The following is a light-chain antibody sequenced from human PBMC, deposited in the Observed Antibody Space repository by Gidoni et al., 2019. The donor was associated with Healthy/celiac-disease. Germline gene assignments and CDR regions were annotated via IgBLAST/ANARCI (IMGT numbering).Light chain of an antibody. J-gene: IGKJ5*01. CDR3: QQRSSWPIT. CDR1: QSVSSY. CDR2: DAS. V-gene: IGKV3-11*01. Sequence: EIVLTPTPATLSLSPGERATLSCRASQSVSSYLAWYQQKPGQAPRLLIYDASTRATGIPARFSGSGSGTDFTLTISSLEPEDFAVYYCQQRSSWPITFGQGTRLEIK.